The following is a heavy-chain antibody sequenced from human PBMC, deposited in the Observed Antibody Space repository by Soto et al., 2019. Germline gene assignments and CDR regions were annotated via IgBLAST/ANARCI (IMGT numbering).Heavy chain of an antibody. CDR3: ARAGLEDYVWGSYRYNWFDP. Sequence: ASVKVSCKASGYTFTGYYMHWVRQAPGQGLEWMGWINPNSGGTNYAQKFQGRVTMTRDTSISTAYMELSRLRSDDTAVYYCARAGLEDYVWGSYRYNWFDPWGQGTLVTVSS. V-gene: IGHV1-2*02. CDR2: INPNSGGT. CDR1: GYTFTGYY. D-gene: IGHD3-16*02. J-gene: IGHJ5*02.